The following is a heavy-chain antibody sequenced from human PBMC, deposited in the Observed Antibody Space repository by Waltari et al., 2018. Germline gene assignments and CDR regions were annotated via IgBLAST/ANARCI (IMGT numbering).Heavy chain of an antibody. D-gene: IGHD4-17*01. CDR1: GYTFTSYY. CDR3: ARDPPDYGGIGPFDY. V-gene: IGHV1-46*01. J-gene: IGHJ4*02. CDR2: INPSGGST. Sequence: QVQLVQSGAEVKKPGASVKVSCKASGYTFTSYYMHWVRQAPGQGLEWMGIINPSGGSTSYAQKFQGRVTMTRDTSTSTVYMELSSLRSEDTAVYYCARDPPDYGGIGPFDYWGQGTLVTVSS.